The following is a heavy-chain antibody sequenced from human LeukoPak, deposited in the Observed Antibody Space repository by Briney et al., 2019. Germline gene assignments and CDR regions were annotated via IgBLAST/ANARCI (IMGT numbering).Heavy chain of an antibody. CDR2: INPSSGGT. V-gene: IGHV1-2*06. Sequence: ASVKVSCKVSGYTFTGYYLHWLRQAPGQGLEWMGRINPSSGGTNYAQKFQGRVTMTRDTSINTVYMDLSSLRAEDTAVYYCAKDRRTGGNSGFDYWGQGTLVSVSS. D-gene: IGHD4-23*01. CDR3: AKDRRTGGNSGFDY. CDR1: GYTFTGYY. J-gene: IGHJ4*02.